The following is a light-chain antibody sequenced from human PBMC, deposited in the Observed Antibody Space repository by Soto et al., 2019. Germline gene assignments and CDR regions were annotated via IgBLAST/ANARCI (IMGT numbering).Light chain of an antibody. J-gene: IGLJ1*01. V-gene: IGLV2-14*01. CDR1: SSDVGRYNY. CDR2: DVS. Sequence: SALTHPGSVSVSPGQSVTISCTGTSSDVGRYNYVSWYQQHPGKAPKLIIYDVSNRPSGVSNRFSGSKSGNTASLTISGLQAEDEADYYCNSYTSSSTYVFGHGTKVTVL. CDR3: NSYTSSSTYV.